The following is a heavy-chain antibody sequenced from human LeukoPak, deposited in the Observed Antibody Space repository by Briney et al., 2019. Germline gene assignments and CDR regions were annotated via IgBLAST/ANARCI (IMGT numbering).Heavy chain of an antibody. V-gene: IGHV1-2*06. CDR3: AGGTTEGDY. CDR1: GYIFTESY. J-gene: IGHJ4*02. CDR2: INPNRGGT. Sequence: ASVKVSCKASGYIFTESYIHWVRQAPGQGLEWMGRINPNRGGTNYAQNFQGRVTMTRDTSITTAYMEVTRLTSDDTAVYYCAGGTTEGDYWGQGTLVTVSS. D-gene: IGHD1-1*01.